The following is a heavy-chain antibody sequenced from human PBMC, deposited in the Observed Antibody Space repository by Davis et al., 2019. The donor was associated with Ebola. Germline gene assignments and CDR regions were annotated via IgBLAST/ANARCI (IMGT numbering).Heavy chain of an antibody. Sequence: ASVKVSCKASGYTFTSYDINWVRQATGQGLEWMGWMNPNSGNTNYAQKLQGRVTMTTDTSTSTAYMELRSLRSDDTAVYYCARDRVAAPWDYWGQGTLVTVSS. D-gene: IGHD2-15*01. CDR3: ARDRVAAPWDY. CDR1: GYTFTSYD. CDR2: MNPNSGNT. V-gene: IGHV1-18*01. J-gene: IGHJ4*02.